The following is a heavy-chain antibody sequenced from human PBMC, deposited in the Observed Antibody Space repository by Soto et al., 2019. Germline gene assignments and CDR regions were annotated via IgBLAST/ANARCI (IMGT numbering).Heavy chain of an antibody. J-gene: IGHJ6*02. CDR3: ARDTIVVVVAATPYYYGMDV. CDR1: GDSVSSNSAA. V-gene: IGHV6-1*01. Sequence: PSQTLSLTCAISGDSVSSNSAAWNWIRQSPSRGLEWLGRTYYRSKWYNDYAVSVKSRITINPDTPKNQFSLQLNSVTPEDTAVYYCARDTIVVVVAATPYYYGMDVWGQGTTVTVSS. CDR2: TYYRSKWYN. D-gene: IGHD2-15*01.